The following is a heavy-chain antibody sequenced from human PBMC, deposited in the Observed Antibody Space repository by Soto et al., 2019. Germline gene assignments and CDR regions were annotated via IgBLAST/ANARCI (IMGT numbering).Heavy chain of an antibody. CDR2: IKTDGSRT. CDR3: TRGLENYSYFDY. D-gene: IGHD1-7*01. V-gene: IGHV3-7*04. Sequence: GGSLRLSCAASGFTFSSYWMSWVRQAPGKGLEWVANIKTDGSRTDYADSVKGRFTISRDNAKNTLYVQMTSLRAEDTAVYYCTRGLENYSYFDYWGQGILVTVSS. CDR1: GFTFSSYW. J-gene: IGHJ4*02.